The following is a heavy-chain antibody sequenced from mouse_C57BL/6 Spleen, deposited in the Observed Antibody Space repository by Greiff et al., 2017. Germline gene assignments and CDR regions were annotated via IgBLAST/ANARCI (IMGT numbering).Heavy chain of an antibody. CDR1: GYTFTDYN. CDR3: AMTLITTVGYYAMDY. Sequence: EVQLQQSGPELVKPGASVKIPCKASGYTFTDYNMDWVKQSHGKSLEWIGDINPNNGGTIYNQKFKGKATLTVDQSSSTAYMELRSLTSEDTAVYYCAMTLITTVGYYAMDYWGQGTSVTVSS. CDR2: INPNNGGT. J-gene: IGHJ4*01. D-gene: IGHD1-1*01. V-gene: IGHV1-18*01.